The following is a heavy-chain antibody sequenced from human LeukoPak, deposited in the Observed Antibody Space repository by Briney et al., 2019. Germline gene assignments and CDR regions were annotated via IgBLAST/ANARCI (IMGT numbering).Heavy chain of an antibody. CDR1: EGTFTSYA. V-gene: IGHV1-69*04. D-gene: IGHD3-3*01. Sequence: SVKVSCKASEGTFTSYAISWVRQAPGQGLEWMGRIIPILGIANYAQKFQGRVTITADKSTSTAYMELSSLRSDDTAVYYCAILLEDYAFSTGSAKDYWGQGTLVTVSS. CDR2: IIPILGIA. CDR3: AILLEDYAFSTGSAKDY. J-gene: IGHJ4*02.